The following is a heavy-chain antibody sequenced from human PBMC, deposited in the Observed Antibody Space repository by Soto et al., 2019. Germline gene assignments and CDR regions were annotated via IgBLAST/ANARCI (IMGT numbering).Heavy chain of an antibody. CDR3: ARGTFGVVKD. V-gene: IGHV4-59*01. J-gene: IGHJ4*02. Sequence: QVQLQESGPGLVKPSETLSLTCTVSGGSISSYYWSWIRQPPGKGLEWIGYMYYSGSTNYNPSLKSRVTISIDTSRNQFSLKLSSVAAADTAVYYCARGTFGVVKDWGQGTLVTVSS. CDR2: MYYSGST. D-gene: IGHD3-3*01. CDR1: GGSISSYY.